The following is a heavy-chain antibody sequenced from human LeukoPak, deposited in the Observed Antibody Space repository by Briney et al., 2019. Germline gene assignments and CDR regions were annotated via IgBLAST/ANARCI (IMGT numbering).Heavy chain of an antibody. Sequence: GGSLRLSCAASGFTFSSYSMNWVRQAPGSGLECISYISSSSSIIYYADSVKGRFTISRDNAKNSLYLQMNSLRAEDTAVYYCAKGKGIVVVDDAFDIWGQGTMVTVSS. CDR2: ISSSSSII. CDR1: GFTFSSYS. J-gene: IGHJ3*02. D-gene: IGHD3-22*01. V-gene: IGHV3-48*04. CDR3: AKGKGIVVVDDAFDI.